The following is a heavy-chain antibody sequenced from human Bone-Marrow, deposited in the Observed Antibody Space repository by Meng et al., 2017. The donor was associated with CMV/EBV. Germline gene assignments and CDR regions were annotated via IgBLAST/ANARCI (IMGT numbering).Heavy chain of an antibody. CDR3: ARGGGNFYFDY. CDR1: GGSISSFY. V-gene: IGHV4-59*01. D-gene: IGHD4-23*01. J-gene: IGHJ4*02. Sequence: GSLRLSCTVSGGSISSFYWHWIRQPPGKGLEWIGYLYDSASTKYSPFLKSRVIMSLGASGNQFSLKLTSVTAADTAVYYCARGGGNFYFDYWDQGMLVTVSS. CDR2: LYDSAST.